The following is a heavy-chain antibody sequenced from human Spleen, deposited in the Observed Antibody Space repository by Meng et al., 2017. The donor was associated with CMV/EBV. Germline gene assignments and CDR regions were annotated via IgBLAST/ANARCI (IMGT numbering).Heavy chain of an antibody. J-gene: IGHJ5*02. Sequence: ASVKVSCKASGYNFSGYYMHWVRQAPGQWLEWMGWINANSGFTHSAQKFQGRVTMTRDTSISTAYMELRRLRSDDTAVYYCAKGMEDFVVEPPTIWDDPWGQGTLVTVSS. CDR3: AKGMEDFVVEPPTIWDDP. CDR1: GYNFSGYY. D-gene: IGHD1-14*01. V-gene: IGHV1-2*02. CDR2: INANSGFT.